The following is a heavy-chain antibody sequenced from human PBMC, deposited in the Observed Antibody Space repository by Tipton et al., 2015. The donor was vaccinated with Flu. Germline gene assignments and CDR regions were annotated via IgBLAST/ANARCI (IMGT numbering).Heavy chain of an antibody. CDR2: INHSGST. D-gene: IGHD3-10*01. J-gene: IGHJ6*03. V-gene: IGHV4-34*01. CDR3: ARGTNLYGSGSTPKKYYYYYMDV. Sequence: TLSLTCAVYGGSFSGYYWSWIRQPPGKGLEWIGEINHSGSTNYNPSLKSRVTISVDTSKNQFSLKLSSVTAADTAVYYCARGTNLYGSGSTPKKYYYYYMDVWGKGTTVTVSS. CDR1: GGSFSGYY.